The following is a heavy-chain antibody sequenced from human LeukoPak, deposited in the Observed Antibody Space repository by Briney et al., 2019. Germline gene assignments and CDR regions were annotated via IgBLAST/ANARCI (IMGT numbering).Heavy chain of an antibody. V-gene: IGHV3-33*06. CDR1: GFTFSNYG. Sequence: GGSLRLSCAASGFTFSNYGMHWVRQAPGKGLEWVADIWYDGTNKYYADSVKGRFTISRDNSRKTRYLQMNGLRAEDTALYYCAKDSGIAVAGTDYWGQGTLVTVSS. J-gene: IGHJ4*02. CDR3: AKDSGIAVAGTDY. D-gene: IGHD6-13*01. CDR2: IWYDGTNK.